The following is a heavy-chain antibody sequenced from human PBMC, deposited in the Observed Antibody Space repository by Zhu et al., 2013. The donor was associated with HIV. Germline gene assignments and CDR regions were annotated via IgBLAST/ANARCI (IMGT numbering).Heavy chain of an antibody. CDR1: GYTFTSYG. CDR2: ISAYNGNT. D-gene: IGHD3-10*01. Sequence: QVQLVQSGAEVKKPGASVKVSCKASGYTFTSYGISWVRQAPGQGLEWMGWISAYNGNTNYAQKLQGRVTMTTDTSTSTAYMELRSLRSDDTAVYYCARVQPLYGSGLFGNAFDYLGPRDKWSPSLQ. J-gene: IGHJ3*02. CDR3: ARVQPLYGSGLFGNAFDY. V-gene: IGHV1-18*01.